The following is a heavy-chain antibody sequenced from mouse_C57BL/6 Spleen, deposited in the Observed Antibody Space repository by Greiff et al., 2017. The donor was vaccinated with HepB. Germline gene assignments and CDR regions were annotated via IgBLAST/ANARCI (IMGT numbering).Heavy chain of an antibody. J-gene: IGHJ2*01. CDR3: TTTYPYYYGSSYGY. D-gene: IGHD1-1*01. CDR1: GFNIKDDY. CDR2: IDPENGDT. Sequence: EVMLVESGAELVRPGASVKLSCTASGFNIKDDYMHWVKQRPEQGLEWIGWIDPENGDTEYASKFQGKATITADTSSNTAYLQLSSLTSEDTAVYYCTTTYPYYYGSSYGYWGQGTTLTVSS. V-gene: IGHV14-4*01.